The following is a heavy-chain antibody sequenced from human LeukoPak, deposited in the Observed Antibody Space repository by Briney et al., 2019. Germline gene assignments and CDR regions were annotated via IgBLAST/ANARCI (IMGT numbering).Heavy chain of an antibody. CDR3: ARTNPVARNSLDY. CDR2: IFHGGST. V-gene: IGHV4-4*02. J-gene: IGHJ4*02. D-gene: IGHD1-14*01. Sequence: SETLSLTCTVSGVAISSGNWWSWVCQLPGKGLEWIGDIFHGGSTNSNPSLRSRVTMSEDKSKNQFSLKLSSVTAADTAVYYCARTNPVARNSLDYWGPGTLVTVSS. CDR1: GVAISSGNW.